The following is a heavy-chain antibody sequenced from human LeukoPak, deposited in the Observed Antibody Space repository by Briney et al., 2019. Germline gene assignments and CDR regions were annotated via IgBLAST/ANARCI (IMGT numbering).Heavy chain of an antibody. CDR1: GGSISSYY. CDR2: IYYSGGT. D-gene: IGHD5-18*01. V-gene: IGHV4-59*01. Sequence: SETLSLTCTVSGGSISSYYWSWIRQPPGKGLEWIGYIYYSGGTNYNPSLKSRVTISVDTSKNQFSLKLSSVTAADTAVYYCARVARYSYGPGGFDPWGQGTLVTVSS. J-gene: IGHJ5*02. CDR3: ARVARYSYGPGGFDP.